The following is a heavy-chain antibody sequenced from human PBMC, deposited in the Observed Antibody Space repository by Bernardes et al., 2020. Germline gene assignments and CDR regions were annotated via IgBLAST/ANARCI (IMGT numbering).Heavy chain of an antibody. J-gene: IGHJ6*03. V-gene: IGHV3-13*01. CDR1: GFTFSSYD. D-gene: IGHD6-6*01. CDR3: ARGYGIAARQSYMDV. CDR2: IGTAGDT. Sequence: GGSLRLSCAASGFTFSSYDMHWVRQATGKGLEWVSAIGTAGDTYYPGSVKGRFTISRENAKNSLYLQMNSLRAGDTAVYYCARGYGIAARQSYMDVWGKGTTVTVSS.